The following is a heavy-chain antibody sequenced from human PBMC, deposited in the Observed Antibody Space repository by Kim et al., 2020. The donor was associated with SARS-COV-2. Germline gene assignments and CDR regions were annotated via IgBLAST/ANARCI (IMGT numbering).Heavy chain of an antibody. CDR3: ASQPTGVQSSSWYNY. CDR1: GGTFSSYA. D-gene: IGHD6-13*01. Sequence: SVKVSCKASGGTFSSYAISWVRQAPGQGLEWMGGIIPIFGTANYAQKFQGRVTITADESTSTAYMELSSLRSEDTAVYYCASQPTGVQSSSWYNYWGQGTLVTVSS. J-gene: IGHJ4*02. V-gene: IGHV1-69*13. CDR2: IIPIFGTA.